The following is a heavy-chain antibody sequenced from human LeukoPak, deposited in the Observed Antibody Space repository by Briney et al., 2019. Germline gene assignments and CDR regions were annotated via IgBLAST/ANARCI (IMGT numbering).Heavy chain of an antibody. CDR1: GDSISSSSSSYY. J-gene: IGHJ5*02. CDR3: ARDHPVRTGDLHWFDP. CDR2: IYYIGST. D-gene: IGHD7-27*01. V-gene: IGHV4-39*07. Sequence: SETLSLTCSVSGDSISSSSSSYYWGWIRQPPGKGLEWIGSIYYIGSTYYNPSLRTRITISLDRPKNQFSLKLSSVTAADTAVYYCARDHPVRTGDLHWFDPWGQGTLVTVSS.